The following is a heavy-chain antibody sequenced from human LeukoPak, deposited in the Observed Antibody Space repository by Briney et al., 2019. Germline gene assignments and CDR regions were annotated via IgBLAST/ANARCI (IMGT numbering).Heavy chain of an antibody. CDR1: GGSISSSSYY. V-gene: IGHV4-61*02. CDR3: ATSGGREPLFD. CDR2: IYTSGST. D-gene: IGHD3-16*01. Sequence: SETLSLTCTVSGGSISSSSYYWGWIRQPAGKGLEWIGRIYTSGSTNYNPSLKSRVTMSVDTSKNQFSLKLSSVTAADTAVYYCATSGGREPLFDWGQGTLVTVSS. J-gene: IGHJ4*02.